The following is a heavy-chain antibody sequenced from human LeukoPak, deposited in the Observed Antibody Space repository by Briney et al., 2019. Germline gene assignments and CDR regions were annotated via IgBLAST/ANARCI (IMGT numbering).Heavy chain of an antibody. CDR2: INPNSGGA. J-gene: IGHJ3*02. V-gene: IGHV1-2*02. CDR3: QSTDDAFDI. Sequence: ASVKVSCKASGYTFTGYYIHWVRQAPGQGPEWMGWINPNSGGANYAQKFQGRVTMTRDTSISTAYMELSRLTSDDTAVYYCQSTDDAFDIWGQGTMVTVSS. D-gene: IGHD2-2*01. CDR1: GYTFTGYY.